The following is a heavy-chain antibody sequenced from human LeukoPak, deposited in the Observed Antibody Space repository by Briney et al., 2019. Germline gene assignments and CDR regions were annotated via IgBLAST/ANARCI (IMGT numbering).Heavy chain of an antibody. CDR2: ISGSGGST. CDR1: GFTFSSYA. J-gene: IGHJ4*02. Sequence: GSLRLSCAASGFTFSSYAMSWVRQAPGKGLEWVSAISGSGGSTYYADSVKGRFTISRDNSKNTLYLQMNSLRAEDTAVYYCAKGGWELLTFDCWGQGTLVTVSS. CDR3: AKGGWELLTFDC. D-gene: IGHD1-26*01. V-gene: IGHV3-23*01.